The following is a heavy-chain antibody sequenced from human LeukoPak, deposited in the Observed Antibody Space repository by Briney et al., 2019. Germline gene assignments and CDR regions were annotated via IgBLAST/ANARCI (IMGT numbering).Heavy chain of an antibody. CDR3: ARDTDCTNGVCSVNWFDP. V-gene: IGHV3-21*01. CDR1: GFPFSDYI. J-gene: IGHJ5*02. CDR2: ISGSSSYI. D-gene: IGHD2-8*01. Sequence: GGSLRLSCAASGFPFSDYIMNWVRQAPGKGLEWVSSISGSSSYIYYADSVKGRFTISRDNAKNSLYLQMNSLRAEDTAVYYCARDTDCTNGVCSVNWFDPWGQGTLVTVSS.